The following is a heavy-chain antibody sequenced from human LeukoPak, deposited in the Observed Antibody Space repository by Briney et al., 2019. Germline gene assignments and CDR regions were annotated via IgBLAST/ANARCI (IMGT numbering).Heavy chain of an antibody. Sequence: SISSSSSNIYCADSVKGRFTISRDNAKNSLYLQMNSLRAEDTAVYYCARDRIPIANDAFDIWGQGTMVTVSS. V-gene: IGHV3-21*01. CDR2: ISSSSSNI. D-gene: IGHD6-13*01. J-gene: IGHJ3*02. CDR3: ARDRIPIANDAFDI.